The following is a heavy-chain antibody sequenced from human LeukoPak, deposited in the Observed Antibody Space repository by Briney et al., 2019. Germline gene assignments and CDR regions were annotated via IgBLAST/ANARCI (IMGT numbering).Heavy chain of an antibody. V-gene: IGHV3-23*01. D-gene: IGHD1-7*01. CDR2: ISDNGRST. CDR1: GFTFSSNA. CDR3: AKDLAGTTSFDY. J-gene: IGHJ4*02. Sequence: AGGSLRLSCGASGFTFSSNAMYWVRQAPGKGLEWVSAISDNGRSTYYADSVKGRFTISRDKSKNTLYLQMNSLRAEDTAVYYCAKDLAGTTSFDYWGQGTLVTVS.